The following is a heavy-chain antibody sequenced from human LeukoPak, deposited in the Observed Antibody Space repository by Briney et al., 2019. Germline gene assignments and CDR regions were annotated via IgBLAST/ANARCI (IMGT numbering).Heavy chain of an antibody. V-gene: IGHV3-11*01. Sequence: GGSLRLSCAAPGFTFSDYYMSWSRQAPGKGLEWVSYISTSGRTTYYADSVKGRFTISRDNAKNSLYLQMNSLRAEDTAVYYCARHGRNIVVVVAASYYYYYMDVWGKGTTVTISS. D-gene: IGHD2-15*01. CDR3: ARHGRNIVVVVAASYYYYYMDV. J-gene: IGHJ6*03. CDR1: GFTFSDYY. CDR2: ISTSGRTT.